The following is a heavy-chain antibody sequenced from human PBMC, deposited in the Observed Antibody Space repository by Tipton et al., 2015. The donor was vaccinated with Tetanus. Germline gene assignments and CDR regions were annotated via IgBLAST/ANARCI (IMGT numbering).Heavy chain of an antibody. CDR2: LHSSGDT. V-gene: IGHV4-4*07. Sequence: LRLSCTVSGGSIRGHFWSWIRQPAGKGLEWIGRLHSSGDTTYNPSLKSRVTMSVDTSKNQFCLRLSSVTAADTALYFCARWGPGVTPWGFDFWGQGTLVTVSS. CDR1: GGSIRGHF. D-gene: IGHD3-16*01. CDR3: ARWGPGVTPWGFDF. J-gene: IGHJ4*02.